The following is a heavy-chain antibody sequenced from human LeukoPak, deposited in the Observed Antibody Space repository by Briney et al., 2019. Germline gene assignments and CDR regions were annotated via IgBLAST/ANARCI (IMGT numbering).Heavy chain of an antibody. CDR1: GFTFSSYS. CDR2: IYYSRST. J-gene: IGHJ4*02. CDR3: ARGPTSRGVAFDY. Sequence: PGGSLRLSCAASGFTFSSYSMNWVRQAPGKGLEWIGHIYYSRSTNYNSSLKSRVTMSVDTSKNQFSLKLSSVTAADTAVYYCARGPTSRGVAFDYWGQGTLVTVSS. D-gene: IGHD2-15*01. V-gene: IGHV4-59*12.